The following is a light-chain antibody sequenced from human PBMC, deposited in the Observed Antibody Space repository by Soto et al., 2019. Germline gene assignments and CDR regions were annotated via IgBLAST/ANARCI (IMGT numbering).Light chain of an antibody. V-gene: IGKV3-20*01. CDR2: GAS. Sequence: EIVLTQSPGTLSLSRGERVTLSCRASQSVTRSFLAGYQQKPGQAPRLLIYGASSSATGIPDRCSGGGSGTDVPLTTSRLEPEDFAVYYCDQYGSSPQAFGPGTKVDIK. CDR3: DQYGSSPQA. CDR1: QSVTRSF. J-gene: IGKJ3*01.